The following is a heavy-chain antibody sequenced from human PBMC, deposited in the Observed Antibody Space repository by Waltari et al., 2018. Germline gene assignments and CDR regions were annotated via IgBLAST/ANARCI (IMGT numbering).Heavy chain of an antibody. CDR2: IYAGETP. Sequence: QVRLQESGPGLVKASETLSLACSVSGDSVSRMTYFWSWVRPTPQGGLEGIGFIYAGETPAYTPSLRSGVAISMDSSKTEFSLRLNSMTPADTGVYYCATFGRFCETGNSFHFWGQGTTVSVSS. CDR1: GDSVSRMTYF. CDR3: ATFGRFCETGNSFHF. J-gene: IGHJ6*02. V-gene: IGHV4-61*01. D-gene: IGHD3-3*01.